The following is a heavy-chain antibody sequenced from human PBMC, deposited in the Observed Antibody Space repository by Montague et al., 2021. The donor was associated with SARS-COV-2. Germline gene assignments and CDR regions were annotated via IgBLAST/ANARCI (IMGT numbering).Heavy chain of an antibody. CDR2: ISSSSSDK. V-gene: IGHV3-21*01. D-gene: IGHD6-19*01. J-gene: IGHJ4*02. CDR3: VRPLYSSGSLDY. CDR1: GFTFNTYS. Sequence: SLRLSCAASGFTFNTYSMNWVRQAPGKGLEWVSCISSSSSDKYYADSVKGRFTISRDNAKNSLYLQMNSPRAQDTAVYYCVRPLYSSGSLDYWGQGTLVTVSS.